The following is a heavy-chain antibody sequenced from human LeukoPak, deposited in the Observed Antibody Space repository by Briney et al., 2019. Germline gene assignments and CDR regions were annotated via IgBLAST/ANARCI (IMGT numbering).Heavy chain of an antibody. J-gene: IGHJ5*02. CDR2: IYTSGST. CDR1: GGSISSYY. CDR3: AREGQWLAREFDP. Sequence: PSETLSLTCTVPGGSISSYYWSWIRQPAGKGLEWIGRIYTSGSTNYNPSLKSRVTISVDTSKNQFSLKLSSVTAADTAVYYCAREGQWLAREFDPWGQGTLVTVSS. D-gene: IGHD6-19*01. V-gene: IGHV4-4*07.